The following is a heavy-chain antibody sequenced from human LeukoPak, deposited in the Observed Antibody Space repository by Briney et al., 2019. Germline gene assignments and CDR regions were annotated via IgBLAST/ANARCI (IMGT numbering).Heavy chain of an antibody. CDR1: GYTFTSYD. V-gene: IGHV1-8*03. J-gene: IGHJ4*02. CDR3: ARNVAYTWDFDY. Sequence: ASVKVSCKASGYTFTSYDIKWVRQATGPGLEWMGWMNPHSGNTGYDQKFPGRVTITRNTSISTAYLELSSLSSVDTAVYYCARNVAYTWDFDYWGQGTLVTVSS. D-gene: IGHD3-16*01. CDR2: MNPHSGNT.